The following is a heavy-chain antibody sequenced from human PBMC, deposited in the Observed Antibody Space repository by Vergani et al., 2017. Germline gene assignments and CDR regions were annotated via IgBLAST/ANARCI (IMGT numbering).Heavy chain of an antibody. CDR1: GFTFSSYS. Sequence: EVQLVESGGGLVKPGGSLRLSCAASGFTFSSYSMNWVRQAPGKGLEWVSSISSSSSYIYYADSVKGRFTISRDNAKNSLYLQMNSLRAEDTAVYYCARDPRERKLSQDYSTSSDNWFDPWGQGTLVTVSS. D-gene: IGHD2-2*01. CDR2: ISSSSSYI. CDR3: ARDPRERKLSQDYSTSSDNWFDP. J-gene: IGHJ5*02. V-gene: IGHV3-21*01.